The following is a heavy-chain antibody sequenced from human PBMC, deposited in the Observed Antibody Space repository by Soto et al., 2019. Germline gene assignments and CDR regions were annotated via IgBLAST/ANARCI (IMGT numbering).Heavy chain of an antibody. Sequence: QVQVVESGGGVVQPGRSLRLSCAASGFTFRSYGMTWVRQAPGKGLEWVALISFDGSNSYYADSVKGRFTISRDNSKNTLYLQMNNLRAEDTAVYYWAKDRSSGLVGYYVDFWGQGTLVTVSS. CDR2: ISFDGSNS. V-gene: IGHV3-30*18. D-gene: IGHD3-22*01. J-gene: IGHJ4*02. CDR1: GFTFRSYG. CDR3: AKDRSSGLVGYYVDF.